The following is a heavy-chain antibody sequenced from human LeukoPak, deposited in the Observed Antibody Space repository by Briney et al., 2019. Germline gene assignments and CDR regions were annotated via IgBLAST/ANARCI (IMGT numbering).Heavy chain of an antibody. CDR1: GGSFSGYY. CDR3: VHSGYNGDY. J-gene: IGHJ4*02. Sequence: SETLSLTCAVYGGSFSGYYWSWIRQPPGKGLEWIGEINHSGSTNYNPSLKSRVTISVDTSKNQFSLKLSSVTAADTAVYYCVHSGYNGDYWGQGTLVTVSS. V-gene: IGHV4-34*01. CDR2: INHSGST. D-gene: IGHD6-25*01.